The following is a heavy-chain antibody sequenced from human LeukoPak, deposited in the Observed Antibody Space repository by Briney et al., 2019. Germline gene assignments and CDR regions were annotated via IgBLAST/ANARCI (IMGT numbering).Heavy chain of an antibody. CDR3: ARDTSTGYFDY. CDR2: ISYTGST. D-gene: IGHD2/OR15-2a*01. J-gene: IGHJ4*02. CDR1: GPSISIGGCF. Sequence: SETLSLTYTVSGPSISIGGCFWSWIRQHPGKGLEWFGYISYTGSTYYHPSLKSRVTISVDTSKNQFSLKLNSVTAADTAVYYCARDTSTGYFDYWGQGTLVTVSS. V-gene: IGHV4-31*03.